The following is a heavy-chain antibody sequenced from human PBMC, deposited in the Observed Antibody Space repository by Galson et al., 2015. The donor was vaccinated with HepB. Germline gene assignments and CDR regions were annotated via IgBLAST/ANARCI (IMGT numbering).Heavy chain of an antibody. CDR3: AKLTRDSDSSYFWFDP. V-gene: IGHV4-4*02. CDR2: VYHTGGT. J-gene: IGHJ5*02. D-gene: IGHD6-6*01. CDR1: SGYITTNTW. Sequence: LSLTCTVSSGYITTNTWWTWVRQPPGKGLEWIGEVYHTGGTNYNMSLKSRVTILVDESKKQFSLKLNSVTAADTAVYYCAKLTRDSDSSYFWFDPWGQGTLVTVSS.